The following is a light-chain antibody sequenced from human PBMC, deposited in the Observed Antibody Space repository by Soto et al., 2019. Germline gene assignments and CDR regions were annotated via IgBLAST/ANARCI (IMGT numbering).Light chain of an antibody. V-gene: IGLV1-40*01. CDR1: SSNIGAGYD. Sequence: QSVLTQPPSVSGAPGQRVTFSCTGSSSNIGAGYDVHWYQQLPGTAPKLLIYGNSNRPSGVPDRFSGSKSGTSASLAITGLQAEDEADYYCQSYDSSLYVFGTGTKVTVL. CDR3: QSYDSSLYV. J-gene: IGLJ1*01. CDR2: GNS.